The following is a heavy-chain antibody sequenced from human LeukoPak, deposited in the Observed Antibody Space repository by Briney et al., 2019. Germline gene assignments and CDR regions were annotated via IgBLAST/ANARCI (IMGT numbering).Heavy chain of an antibody. CDR2: ISSSGI. J-gene: IGHJ3*02. CDR1: GFTFSDYY. V-gene: IGHV3-11*01. CDR3: ARGLRGATNAFDI. Sequence: GGSLRLSCAASGFTFSDYYMSWIRQAPGKGLEWVSYISSSGIYSADSVRGRFTISRDNAKNSLYLQMKSLSAEDTAVYYCARGLRGATNAFDIWGQGTMVTVSA. D-gene: IGHD1-26*01.